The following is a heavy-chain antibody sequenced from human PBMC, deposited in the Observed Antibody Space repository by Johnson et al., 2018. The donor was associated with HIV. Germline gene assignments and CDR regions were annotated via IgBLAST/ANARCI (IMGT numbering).Heavy chain of an antibody. J-gene: IGHJ3*02. D-gene: IGHD3-16*02. CDR3: TGENGLGESSLVFDM. CDR2: ISGSGGST. V-gene: IGHV3-23*04. CDR1: GFTFSSYA. Sequence: VQLVESGGGLVQPGGSLRLSCAASGFTFSSYAMSWVRQAPGKGLEWVSAISGSGGSTYYAGSVRGRFTISRDNSKKTLYLQMNSLSAEDTAVYYCTGENGLGESSLVFDMWGQGTMVTVSS.